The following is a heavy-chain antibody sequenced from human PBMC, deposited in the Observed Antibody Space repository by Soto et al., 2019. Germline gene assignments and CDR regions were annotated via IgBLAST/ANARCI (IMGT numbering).Heavy chain of an antibody. D-gene: IGHD3-22*01. CDR1: GFTFSSYW. J-gene: IGHJ4*02. CDR3: ARDAYIAYYDSSGYPGY. CDR2: INSDGSST. V-gene: IGHV3-74*01. Sequence: GGSLRLSCAASGFTFSSYWMHWVRQAPGKGLVWVSRINSDGSSTSYADSVKGRFTISRDNAKNTLYLQMNSLRAEDTAVYYCARDAYIAYYDSSGYPGYWGQGTLVTVSS.